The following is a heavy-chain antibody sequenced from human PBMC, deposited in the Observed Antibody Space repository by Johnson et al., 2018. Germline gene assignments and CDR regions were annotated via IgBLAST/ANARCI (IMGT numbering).Heavy chain of an antibody. CDR1: GFTFSPYG. CDR2: ISYDGSNK. Sequence: QVQLVESGGGVVQPGRSLRLSCAASGFTFSPYGMHWVRQAPGKGLEWVAVISYDGSNKYYADSVKGRFTISRDNSKNTLYLQMNSLRDEDTAVYYCARDFSTGYYYMDVWGKGTTVTVSS. D-gene: IGHD2/OR15-2a*01. V-gene: IGHV3-30*03. CDR3: ARDFSTGYYYMDV. J-gene: IGHJ6*03.